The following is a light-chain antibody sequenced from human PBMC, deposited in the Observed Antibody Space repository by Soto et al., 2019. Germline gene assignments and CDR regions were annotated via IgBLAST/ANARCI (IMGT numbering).Light chain of an antibody. CDR2: DAS. CDR3: QQYGSSPWT. V-gene: IGKV3-20*01. CDR1: QTIANNY. Sequence: TVMTQSPGTLSLSPGARATLSCRASQTIANNYLTWYQQKPGQAPRVLIYDASTRATGIPDRFGGSGSGTDSTLTISRLEPEDFAVYYCQQYGSSPWTFGQGTKVDIK. J-gene: IGKJ1*01.